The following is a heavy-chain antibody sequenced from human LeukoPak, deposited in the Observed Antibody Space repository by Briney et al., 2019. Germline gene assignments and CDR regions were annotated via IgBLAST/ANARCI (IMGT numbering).Heavy chain of an antibody. V-gene: IGHV4-59*01. CDR2: FYYSGST. CDR1: GGSISSYY. D-gene: IGHD3-22*01. J-gene: IGHJ6*02. CDR3: ARGPDYYDSSGPPTPYYYGMDV. Sequence: SETLSLTCTVSGGSISSYYWSWVRRPPGKGREGSGYFYYSGSTNYNPSLKSRVTISVDTSKNQFSLKLSSVTAADTAVYYCARGPDYYDSSGPPTPYYYGMDVWGQGTTVTVSS.